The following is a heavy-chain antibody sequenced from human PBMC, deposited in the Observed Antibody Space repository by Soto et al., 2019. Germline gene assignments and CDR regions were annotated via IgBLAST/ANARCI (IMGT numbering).Heavy chain of an antibody. CDR2: ISYDGSNK. CDR1: GFTFSSYG. D-gene: IGHD1-1*01. V-gene: IGHV3-30*18. Sequence: GGSLRLSCAASGFTFSSYGMHWVRQAPGKGLEWVAVISYDGSNKYYADSVKGRFTISRDNSKNTLYLQMNSLRAEDTAVYYCAKDLYPSGGIWFDPWGQGTLVTVSS. CDR3: AKDLYPSGGIWFDP. J-gene: IGHJ5*02.